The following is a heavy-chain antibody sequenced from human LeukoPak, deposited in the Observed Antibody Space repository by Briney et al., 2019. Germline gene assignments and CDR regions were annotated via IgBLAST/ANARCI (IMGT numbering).Heavy chain of an antibody. V-gene: IGHV4-34*01. CDR2: INHGGST. CDR1: GGSFSGYY. CDR3: ARGPNIAVAGDHFDY. J-gene: IGHJ4*02. Sequence: SETLSLTCAVYGGSFSGYYWSWIRQPPGKGLEWIGEINHGGSTNYNPSLKSRVTISVDTSKNQFSLKLSSVTAADTAVYYCARGPNIAVAGDHFDYWGQGTLVTVSS. D-gene: IGHD6-19*01.